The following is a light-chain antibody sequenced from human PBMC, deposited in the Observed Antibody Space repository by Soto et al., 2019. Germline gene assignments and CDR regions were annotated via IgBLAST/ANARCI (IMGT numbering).Light chain of an antibody. CDR3: QSYDSSNHVV. CDR1: SGSIASNY. CDR2: EDN. V-gene: IGLV6-57*02. J-gene: IGLJ2*01. Sequence: NFMLTQPHSVSASPGKTVTISCTGSSGSIASNYVQWFQQRPGSGPTTLIYEDNRRPSGVPDRFSGSIDSSSNSASLTISGLKTEDEADYYCQSYDSSNHVVFGGGTKLTVL.